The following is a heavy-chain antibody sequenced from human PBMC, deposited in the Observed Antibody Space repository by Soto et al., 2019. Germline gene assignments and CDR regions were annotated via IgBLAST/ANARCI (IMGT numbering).Heavy chain of an antibody. J-gene: IGHJ6*02. CDR3: AKEGQQARRWPV. Sequence: QVQLVESGGGVVQPGRSLRLSCGASGFSFRSYVMHWVRQAPGKGLEWVAVISYDGSYKYYVDSVKGRFTISRDNAKNTLYLKMNSLRAEDTAVYYCAKEGQQARRWPVWGQGTTVTVAS. CDR1: GFSFRSYV. V-gene: IGHV3-30*18. D-gene: IGHD1-1*01. CDR2: ISYDGSYK.